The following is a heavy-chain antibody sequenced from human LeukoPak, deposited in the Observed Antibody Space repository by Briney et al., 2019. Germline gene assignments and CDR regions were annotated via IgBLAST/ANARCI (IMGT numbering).Heavy chain of an antibody. J-gene: IGHJ4*02. CDR3: ARGGIDTVMLTTERFDY. CDR1: GYSFINYW. Sequence: GESLKISCKGSGYSFINYWIGWVRQVPGEGLEWMGIIYPGDSDTRYSPSFQGQVTISADKSIGTAYLQWSSLKASDTAIYYCARGGIDTVMLTTERFDYWGQGTLVTVSS. CDR2: IYPGDSDT. D-gene: IGHD5-18*01. V-gene: IGHV5-51*01.